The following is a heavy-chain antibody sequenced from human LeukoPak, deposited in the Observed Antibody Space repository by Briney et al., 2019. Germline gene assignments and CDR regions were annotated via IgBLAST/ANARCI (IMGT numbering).Heavy chain of an antibody. V-gene: IGHV3-7*01. Sequence: AGGSLRLSCAASGFIFSSRWMSWVRQDPGKGLEWVASINQGGNDKRHAGSVKGRFTISRDNAKNSLSLQLNSPTAEDTAMYYCATLKDAVTTFDNWGQGTLVTVSS. CDR2: INQGGNDK. CDR3: ATLKDAVTTFDN. D-gene: IGHD4-17*01. CDR1: GFIFSSRW. J-gene: IGHJ4*02.